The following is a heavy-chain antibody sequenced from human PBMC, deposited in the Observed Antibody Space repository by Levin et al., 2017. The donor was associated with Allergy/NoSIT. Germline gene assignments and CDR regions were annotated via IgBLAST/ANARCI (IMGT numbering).Heavy chain of an antibody. Sequence: TSETLSLTCAASGFTFSSYAMIWVRQAPGRGLEWVSAISGSGGSTYYADSVEGRFTISRDNSKNTVYLQMNSLRAEDSALYYCAKDLGDYGDNSQDWFDPWGQGTLVTVSS. V-gene: IGHV3-23*01. CDR3: AKDLGDYGDNSQDWFDP. CDR1: GFTFSSYA. D-gene: IGHD4-23*01. J-gene: IGHJ5*02. CDR2: ISGSGGST.